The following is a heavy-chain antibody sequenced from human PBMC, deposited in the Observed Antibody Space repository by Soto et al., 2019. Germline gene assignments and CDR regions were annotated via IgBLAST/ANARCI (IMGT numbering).Heavy chain of an antibody. D-gene: IGHD2-21*02. V-gene: IGHV4-4*02. CDR1: GDSISGIHW. Sequence: SETLSLTCTVSGDSISGIHWLSWIRQSPGKGLEWIGEMHHGGKINYTPALRGRVTVSMDMSNNQFSLEMTSMTAADTAVYYCASTQYGGNSSGAFDISGQGTMVTVSS. CDR3: ASTQYGGNSSGAFDI. J-gene: IGHJ3*02. CDR2: MHHGGKI.